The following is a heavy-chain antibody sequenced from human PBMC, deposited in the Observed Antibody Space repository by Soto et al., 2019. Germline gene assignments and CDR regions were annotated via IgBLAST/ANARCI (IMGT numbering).Heavy chain of an antibody. V-gene: IGHV1-2*02. CDR3: ARGGGTILAPLP. CDR2: INSNSGAT. CDR1: GYTFTGYF. Sequence: QVQLVQSGAEVKKPGASVKVSCKASGYTFTGYFMHWVRQAPGQGLEWMGWINSNSGATKYAQKLQGRVTLSRETSISTAYMELSGLRSDDTAVYYCARGGGTILAPLPWGQGTLVTVSS. J-gene: IGHJ5*02. D-gene: IGHD3-3*01.